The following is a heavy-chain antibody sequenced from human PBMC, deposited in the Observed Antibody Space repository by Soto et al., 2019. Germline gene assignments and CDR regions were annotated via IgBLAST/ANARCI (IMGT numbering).Heavy chain of an antibody. D-gene: IGHD3-10*01. Sequence: EVQLVEAGGGLVQPGRSLRLSCAASGFIFEDYALLRVRQAPGKDLEWVLGLAWNSDIIGYADSVKGRFTIARDNGKNSMYMQMNSLSPEDTALYSCAKDHYGSALYGRDVWGQGTTVTVSS. J-gene: IGHJ6*02. CDR3: AKDHYGSALYGRDV. CDR2: LAWNSDII. V-gene: IGHV3-9*01. CDR1: GFIFEDYA.